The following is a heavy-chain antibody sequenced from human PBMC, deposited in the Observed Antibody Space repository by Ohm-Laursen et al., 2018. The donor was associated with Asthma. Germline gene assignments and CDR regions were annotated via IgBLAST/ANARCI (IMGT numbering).Heavy chain of an antibody. V-gene: IGHV4-59*01. J-gene: IGHJ4*02. CDR2: IYHSGIT. CDR1: GGSISSYY. CDR3: ASMSTGKGLPLDF. Sequence: SETLSLTCTVSGGSISSYYWSWIRQPPGKGLEWIGYIYHSGITTHNPSLKSRVTISVDTSKSQFSLKLSSVTAADTAVYYCASMSTGKGLPLDFWGQGTLVTVSS. D-gene: IGHD5-12*01.